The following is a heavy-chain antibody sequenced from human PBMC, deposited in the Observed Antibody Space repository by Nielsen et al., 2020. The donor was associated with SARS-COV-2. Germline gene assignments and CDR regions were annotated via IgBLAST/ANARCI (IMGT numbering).Heavy chain of an antibody. CDR2: ISFDATME. Sequence: SCAASAFSFSSYTMHWVRQAPGKGLEWVALISFDATMEYYANSVEGRFTISRDNFKHTLYLQMNSLRVEDTAIYYCARDALEVHKAFDIWGQGTLVPVSS. J-gene: IGHJ3*02. D-gene: IGHD3-16*01. V-gene: IGHV3-30-3*01. CDR3: ARDALEVHKAFDI. CDR1: AFSFSSYT.